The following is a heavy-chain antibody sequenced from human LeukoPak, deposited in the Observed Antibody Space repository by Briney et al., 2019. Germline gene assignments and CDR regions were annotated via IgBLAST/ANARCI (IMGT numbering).Heavy chain of an antibody. V-gene: IGHV1-18*01. CDR3: AREPGYSSSWYEGFDY. CDR2: ISAYNGNT. J-gene: IGHJ4*02. Sequence: GASVKVSCKASGYTFTSYGISWVQQAPGQGLEWMGWISAYNGNTNYAQKLQGRVTMTTDTSTSTAYMELRSLRSDDTAVYYCAREPGYSSSWYEGFDYWGQGTLVTVSS. CDR1: GYTFTSYG. D-gene: IGHD6-13*01.